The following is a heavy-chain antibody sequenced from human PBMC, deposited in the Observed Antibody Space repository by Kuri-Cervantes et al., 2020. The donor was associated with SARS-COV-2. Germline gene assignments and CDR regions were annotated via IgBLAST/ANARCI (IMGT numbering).Heavy chain of an antibody. CDR3: AKRARVVPAAAVYYYYMDV. Sequence: GESLKISCAASGFTVSSNYMSWVRQAPGKGLEWVSVIYSGGSTYYADSVKGRFTISRDNSKNTLYLQMNSLRAEDTAVYYCAKRARVVPAAAVYYYYMDVWGKGTTVTVSS. CDR2: IYSGGST. V-gene: IGHV3-53*05. J-gene: IGHJ6*03. CDR1: GFTVSSNY. D-gene: IGHD2-2*01.